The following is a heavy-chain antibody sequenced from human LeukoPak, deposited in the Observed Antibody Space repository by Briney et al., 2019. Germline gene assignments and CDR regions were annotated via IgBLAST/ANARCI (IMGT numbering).Heavy chain of an antibody. Sequence: SETLSLTCTVSGGSISSSSYYWGWIRQPPGKGLEWIRSIYYSGSTYYNPSLKSRVTISVDTSKNQFSLKLSSVTAADTAVYYCARWYYYDSSGGPWGQGTLVTVSS. CDR1: GGSISSSSYY. V-gene: IGHV4-39*01. D-gene: IGHD3-22*01. J-gene: IGHJ5*02. CDR3: ARWYYYDSSGGP. CDR2: IYYSGST.